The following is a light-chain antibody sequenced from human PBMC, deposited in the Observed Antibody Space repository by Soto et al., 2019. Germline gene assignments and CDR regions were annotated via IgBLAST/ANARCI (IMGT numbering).Light chain of an antibody. CDR2: RNN. CDR1: KSNIGGNY. CDR3: AAWDDSLGGP. V-gene: IGLV1-47*01. J-gene: IGLJ3*02. Sequence: QSALSQPPSASGTPGQRVTISCSGGKSNIGGNYVYWFQQLPGTAPKLLIYRNNQRPPGVPDRFSGSKSGTSASLAISGLRSEDEADYYCAAWDDSLGGPFGGGTKLTVL.